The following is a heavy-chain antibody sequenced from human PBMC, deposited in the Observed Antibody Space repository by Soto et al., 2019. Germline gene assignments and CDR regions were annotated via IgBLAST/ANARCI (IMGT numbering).Heavy chain of an antibody. V-gene: IGHV1-69*12. Sequence: QVQLVQSGAEVKKPGSSVKVSCKASGGTFSSYAISWVRQAPGQGLEWMGGIIPIFGTANYAQKFQGRVTITADESTSTAYMELSSLRSEDTAVYYCARGADIVVEVAATSYYYGMDVWGQGTTVTVSS. CDR3: ARGADIVVEVAATSYYYGMDV. CDR1: GGTFSSYA. J-gene: IGHJ6*02. D-gene: IGHD2-15*01. CDR2: IIPIFGTA.